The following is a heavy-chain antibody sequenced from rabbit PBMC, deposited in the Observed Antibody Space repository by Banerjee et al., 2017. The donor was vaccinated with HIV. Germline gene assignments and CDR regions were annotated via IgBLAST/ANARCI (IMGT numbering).Heavy chain of an antibody. Sequence: QSLEESGGDLVKPGASLTLTCTASGFDFSSNAMCWVRQAPGKGLEWITCIYTGSGSTYYANWAKGRFTISKTSSTTVTLQMTSLTAADTATYFCARGISGAYGYGYDLWGPGTLVTVS. V-gene: IGHV1S40*01. D-gene: IGHD6-1*01. CDR3: ARGISGAYGYGYDL. CDR2: IYTGSGST. J-gene: IGHJ6*01. CDR1: GFDFSSNA.